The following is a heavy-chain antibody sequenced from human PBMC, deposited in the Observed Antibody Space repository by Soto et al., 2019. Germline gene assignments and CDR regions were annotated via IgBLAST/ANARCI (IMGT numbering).Heavy chain of an antibody. Sequence: GGSLRLSCAASGFTFSSYAMSWVRQAPGKGLEWVSAISGRGGSTYYADSVKGRFTISRDNSKNTLYLQMNSLRAEDTAVYYCAKGGGYSGYDWFYYYYMDVWGKGTTVTVSS. V-gene: IGHV3-23*01. CDR2: ISGRGGST. CDR3: AKGGGYSGYDWFYYYYMDV. CDR1: GFTFSSYA. D-gene: IGHD5-12*01. J-gene: IGHJ6*03.